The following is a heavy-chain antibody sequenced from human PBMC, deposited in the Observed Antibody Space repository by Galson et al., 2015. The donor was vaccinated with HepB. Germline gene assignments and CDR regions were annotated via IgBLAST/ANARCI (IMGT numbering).Heavy chain of an antibody. CDR1: GGTFSRYA. Sequence: SVKVSCKASGGTFSRYAINWVRQAPGQGLEWMGGIIPILGLANYAQKFQGRVTITADKSTSTAYMDLSRLRSEDTAVYYCAMGFLESPPVDYWGQGTLVTVSS. CDR2: IIPILGLA. D-gene: IGHD3-3*01. CDR3: AMGFLESPPVDY. J-gene: IGHJ4*02. V-gene: IGHV1-69*10.